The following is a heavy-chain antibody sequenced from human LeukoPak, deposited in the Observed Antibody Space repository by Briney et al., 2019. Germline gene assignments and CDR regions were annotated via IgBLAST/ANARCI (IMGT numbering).Heavy chain of an antibody. CDR2: ISSSSSYI. J-gene: IGHJ3*02. Sequence: GGSLRLSCAASGFTFSSYSMNWVRQAPGKGLEWVSSISSSSSYIYYADSVKGRFTISRDNAKNSLYLQMSSLRAEDTAVYYCARAAWYYYDSSGYYKVSRYAFDIWGQGTMVTVSS. CDR3: ARAAWYYYDSSGYYKVSRYAFDI. V-gene: IGHV3-21*01. D-gene: IGHD3-22*01. CDR1: GFTFSSYS.